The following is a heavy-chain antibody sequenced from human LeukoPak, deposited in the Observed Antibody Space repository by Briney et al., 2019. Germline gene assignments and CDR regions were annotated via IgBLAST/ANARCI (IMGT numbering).Heavy chain of an antibody. V-gene: IGHV1-2*02. CDR1: GYTFTGYF. D-gene: IGHD3-3*02. CDR3: ARSPFLEYLEPTYMDV. CDR2: ISPKGGGT. Sequence: GASVKVSCKASGYTFTGYFIHYVRQAPGQGLEWMGWISPKGGGTNYAQKFQGRVTMTRDTAISTAYMELSSLKSDDTAMYYCARSPFLEYLEPTYMDVWGKGTSVIVSS. J-gene: IGHJ6*03.